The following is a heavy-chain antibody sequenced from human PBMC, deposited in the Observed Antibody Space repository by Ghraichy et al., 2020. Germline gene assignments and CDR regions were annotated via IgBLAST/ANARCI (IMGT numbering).Heavy chain of an antibody. J-gene: IGHJ3*02. CDR1: GGSISSYY. V-gene: IGHV4-59*08. CDR3: ARHNFVAAGAFDI. CDR2: IYYSGST. D-gene: IGHD5-12*01. Sequence: ESLNISCTVSGGSISSYYWSWIRQPPGKGLEWIGYIYYSGSTNYNPSLKSRVTISVDTSKNQFSLKLSSVTAADTAVYYCARHNFVAAGAFDIWGQGTMVTVSS.